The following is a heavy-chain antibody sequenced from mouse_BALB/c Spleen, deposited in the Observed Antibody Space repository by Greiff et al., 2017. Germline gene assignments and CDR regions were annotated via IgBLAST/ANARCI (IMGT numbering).Heavy chain of an antibody. D-gene: IGHD2-1*01. CDR1: GYSITSDYA. CDR2: ISYSGST. Sequence: DVKLQESGPGLVKPSQSLSLTCTVTGYSITSDYAWNWIRQFPGNKLEWMGYISYSGSTSYNPSLKSRISITRDTSKNQFFLQLNSVTTEDTATYYCARGGNYVFDYWGQGTTLTVSS. CDR3: ARGGNYVFDY. J-gene: IGHJ2*01. V-gene: IGHV3-2*02.